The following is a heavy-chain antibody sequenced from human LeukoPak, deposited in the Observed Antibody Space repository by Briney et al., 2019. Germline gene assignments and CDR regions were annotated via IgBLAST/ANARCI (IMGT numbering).Heavy chain of an antibody. D-gene: IGHD5-18*01. CDR1: GYIFSTFG. CDR3: ARGPADLIQLWLPPLDY. Sequence: ASVKVSCKASGYIFSTFGINWVRQAPGQGLEWMEWISAYSGNTNYAQKFQGRLTMTTDTSTSTAYMEVRSLRYDDTAVYYRARGPADLIQLWLPPLDYWGRGTLVTVSS. J-gene: IGHJ4*02. V-gene: IGHV1-18*01. CDR2: ISAYSGNT.